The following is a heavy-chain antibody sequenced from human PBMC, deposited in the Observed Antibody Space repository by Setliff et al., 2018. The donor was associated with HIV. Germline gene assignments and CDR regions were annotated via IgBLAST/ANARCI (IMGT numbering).Heavy chain of an antibody. CDR2: IYDSGHT. D-gene: IGHD5-12*01. V-gene: IGHV4-38-2*01. Sequence: SETLSLTCAVSGYSISSGYYWGWIRQPPGKGLEWIGNIYDSGHTFYNPSLKSRVTISVDTSKNQFSLKPTSVTAADTAVYYCARARGLQDSGYDYVLYYFDYWGQGTLVTVSS. CDR1: GYSISSGYY. CDR3: ARARGLQDSGYDYVLYYFDY. J-gene: IGHJ4*02.